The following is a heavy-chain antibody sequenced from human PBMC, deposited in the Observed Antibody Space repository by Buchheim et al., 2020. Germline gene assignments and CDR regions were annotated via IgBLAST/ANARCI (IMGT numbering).Heavy chain of an antibody. CDR1: GGSFSGYY. CDR3: AGGSGSYYTTLYYYYGMDV. V-gene: IGHV4-34*01. Sequence: QVQLQQWGAGLLKPSETLSLTCAVYGGSFSGYYWSWIRQPPGKGLEWIGEINHSGSTNYNPSLKSRVTISVDTSKNQFSLNLSSVTAADTAVYYCAGGSGSYYTTLYYYYGMDVWGQGTT. D-gene: IGHD3-10*01. J-gene: IGHJ6*02. CDR2: INHSGST.